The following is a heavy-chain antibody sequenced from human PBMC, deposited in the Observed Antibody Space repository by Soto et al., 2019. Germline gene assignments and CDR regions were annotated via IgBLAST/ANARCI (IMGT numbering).Heavy chain of an antibody. CDR2: ISGSGDAT. CDR1: GFTFSSYA. CDR3: AKMAIVVGTAIEFDF. V-gene: IGHV3-23*01. D-gene: IGHD2-21*02. Sequence: EVQLLESGGGLAQPGGSLRLSCAASGFTFSSYAMSWVRQGPGKGLEWVSAISGSGDATYYADSVKGRFTITRDNSKNTLYLQMNSLTADDTAVYFCAKMAIVVGTAIEFDFWGQGSLVTVSS. J-gene: IGHJ4*02.